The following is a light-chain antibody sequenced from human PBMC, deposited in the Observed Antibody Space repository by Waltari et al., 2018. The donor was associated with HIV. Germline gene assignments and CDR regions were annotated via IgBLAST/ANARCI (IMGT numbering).Light chain of an antibody. CDR3: QAWGNNTVV. CDR2: QDR. CDR1: NLCNNY. Sequence: SYDLTQAPSLSVSPGPAAKIPCSGFNLCNNYVSWYQQKPGQSPLLLIFQDRKRPSGIPGRFSGSSSGNTATLTISGTQSVDEADYFCQAWGNNTVVFGGGTKLTVL. J-gene: IGLJ2*01. V-gene: IGLV3-1*01.